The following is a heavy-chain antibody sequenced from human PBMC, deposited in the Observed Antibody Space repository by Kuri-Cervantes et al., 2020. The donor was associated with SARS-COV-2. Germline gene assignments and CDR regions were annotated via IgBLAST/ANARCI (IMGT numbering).Heavy chain of an antibody. CDR3: ARVVGPHQH. J-gene: IGHJ1*01. CDR2: INEGGNEK. CDR1: GFTLSSHW. D-gene: IGHD1-26*01. V-gene: IGHV3-74*01. Sequence: GGLRRFSSAASGFTLSSHWMHWVRQVPGKGLLWVVRINEGGNEKSYADSVKGRFTISRDNSKNTLYLKMNSLRAEDTAVYYCARVVGPHQHWGQGNLVTVSS.